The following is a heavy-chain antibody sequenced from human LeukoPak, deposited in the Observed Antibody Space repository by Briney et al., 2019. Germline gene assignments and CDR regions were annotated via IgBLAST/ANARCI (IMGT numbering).Heavy chain of an antibody. D-gene: IGHD3-22*01. V-gene: IGHV3-74*01. CDR2: INSDGSST. J-gene: IGHJ4*02. Sequence: GGSLRLSCVASGFTFSSYWMHWVRQAPGKGLVWVSRINSDGSSTTYADSVKGRFTISRDNAENTLYLQMNSLRAEDTAMYYCARQYSYDSSGYYPWNYWGQGTLVTVSS. CDR1: GFTFSSYW. CDR3: ARQYSYDSSGYYPWNY.